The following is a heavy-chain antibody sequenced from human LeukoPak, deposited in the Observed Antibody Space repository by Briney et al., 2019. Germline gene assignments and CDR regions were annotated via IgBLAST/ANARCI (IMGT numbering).Heavy chain of an antibody. D-gene: IGHD2-8*01. CDR2: INPNSGGT. Sequence: GASVKVSCKASGYTFTGYYMHWVRQAPGQGLEYMGWINPNSGGTNYAQKFQGRVTMTRDTSISTAYMELSRLRSDDTAVYYCARDSNGEFYSYYMDVGGKGTTVTVSS. J-gene: IGHJ6*03. CDR1: GYTFTGYY. V-gene: IGHV1-2*02. CDR3: ARDSNGEFYSYYMDV.